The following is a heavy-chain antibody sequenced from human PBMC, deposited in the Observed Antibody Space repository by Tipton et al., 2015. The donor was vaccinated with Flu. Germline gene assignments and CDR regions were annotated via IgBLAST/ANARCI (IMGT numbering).Heavy chain of an antibody. Sequence: TLSLTCTVSGASLSSSSYYWDWIRQPAGKGLEWIGHISTSGRTNYNPSLKSRVTISVDTSKNQFSLKLSSVTAADTAVYYCARDYYGSGYDAFDIWGQGTMVTVSS. CDR3: ARDYYGSGYDAFDI. V-gene: IGHV4-61*09. J-gene: IGHJ3*02. CDR1: GASLSSSSYY. D-gene: IGHD3-10*01. CDR2: ISTSGRT.